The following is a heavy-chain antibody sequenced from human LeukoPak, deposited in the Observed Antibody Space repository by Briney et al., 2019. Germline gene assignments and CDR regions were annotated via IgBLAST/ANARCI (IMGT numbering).Heavy chain of an antibody. V-gene: IGHV3-21*01. Sequence: PGGSLRLSCAASGITFSSYEMNWVCQASGKGLEGVSSISSGSTYIHYADSMKGRFTISRDNAKNSLYLQMNSLRAEDTAVYYCARDWTMRYDSSNYYYYGMDVWGHGTTVTVSS. D-gene: IGHD3-22*01. CDR2: ISSGSTYI. CDR3: ARDWTMRYDSSNYYYYGMDV. CDR1: GITFSSYE. J-gene: IGHJ6*02.